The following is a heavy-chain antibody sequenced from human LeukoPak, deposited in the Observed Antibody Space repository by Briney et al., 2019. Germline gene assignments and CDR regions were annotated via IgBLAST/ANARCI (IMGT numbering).Heavy chain of an antibody. Sequence: ASVKVSCKASGYTFTSYDINWVRQATGQGLEWMGWMNPNSGNTGYAQKFQGRVTMTRNTSISTAYMELSSLRSEDTAVYYCARGPSFCSGTSCYQDYWGQGTLVTVSS. D-gene: IGHD2-2*01. CDR2: MNPNSGNT. J-gene: IGHJ4*02. V-gene: IGHV1-8*01. CDR3: ARGPSFCSGTSCYQDY. CDR1: GYTFTSYD.